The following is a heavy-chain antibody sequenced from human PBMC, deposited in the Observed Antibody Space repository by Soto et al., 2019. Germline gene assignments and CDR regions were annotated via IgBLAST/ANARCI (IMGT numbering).Heavy chain of an antibody. CDR1: GFTFSSYG. CDR2: ISYDGSNK. CDR3: AKDYYYDSSGYYY. V-gene: IGHV3-30*18. Sequence: HPGGSLRLSCVGSGFTFSSYGMHWVRQAPGKGLEWVAVISYDGSNKYYADSVKGRFTISRDNSKNTLYLQMNSLRAEDTAVYYCAKDYYYDSSGYYYWGQGTLVTVSS. J-gene: IGHJ4*02. D-gene: IGHD3-22*01.